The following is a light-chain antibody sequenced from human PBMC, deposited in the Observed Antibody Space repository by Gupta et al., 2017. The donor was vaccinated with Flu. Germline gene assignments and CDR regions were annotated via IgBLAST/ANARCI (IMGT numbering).Light chain of an antibody. CDR1: QSVSSK. J-gene: IGKJ3*01. Sequence: ATLSVAPGERATRSCTASQSVSSKLAWYQQKPGQSPRLLIYGASTRATGIPARFSGSGCGTEFTLTISSLQSEDFAVYYCQHYDNWPPITIGPGTKVDIK. CDR2: GAS. V-gene: IGKV3-15*01. CDR3: QHYDNWPPIT.